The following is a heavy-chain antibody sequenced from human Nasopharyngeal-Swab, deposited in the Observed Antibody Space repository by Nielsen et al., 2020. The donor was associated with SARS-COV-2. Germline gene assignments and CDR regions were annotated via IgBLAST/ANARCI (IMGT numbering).Heavy chain of an antibody. V-gene: IGHV3-23*01. CDR3: ANLPPYYYGSGSSHDAFDI. D-gene: IGHD3-10*01. CDR2: ISGSGGST. Sequence: IRQSPGTGLERVSAISGSGGSTYYAHSVKGRFTISRDNSKNTLYLQMNTLRAEDPAVYYCANLPPYYYGSGSSHDAFDIWG. J-gene: IGHJ3*02.